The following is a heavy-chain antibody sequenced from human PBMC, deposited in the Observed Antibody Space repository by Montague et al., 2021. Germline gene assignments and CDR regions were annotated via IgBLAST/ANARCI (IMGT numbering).Heavy chain of an antibody. Sequence: SETRSLTCTVTGGSISEFYWSWIRQSPEKGLEWIGYIYDSGTTNYNPSLKGRVTISADTSMNQFSPNLRSVTAADTAVYFCARRLGIRAPFDYWGQGTMVTVSS. V-gene: IGHV4-59*08. D-gene: IGHD7-27*01. CDR1: GGSISEFY. CDR3: ARRLGIRAPFDY. CDR2: IYDSGTT. J-gene: IGHJ4*02.